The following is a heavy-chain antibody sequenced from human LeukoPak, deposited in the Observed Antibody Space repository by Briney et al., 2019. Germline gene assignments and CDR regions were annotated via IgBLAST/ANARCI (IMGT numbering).Heavy chain of an antibody. V-gene: IGHV1-8*02. D-gene: IGHD2-2*01. CDR1: GGTFSSYA. Sequence: GASVKVSCKASGGTFSSYAISWVRQATGQGLEWMGWMNPNSGNTGYAQKFQGRVTMTRNTSISTAYMELSSLRSEDTAVYYCARAAPLLSGDYYGMDVWGQGTTVTVSS. CDR2: MNPNSGNT. J-gene: IGHJ6*02. CDR3: ARAAPLLSGDYYGMDV.